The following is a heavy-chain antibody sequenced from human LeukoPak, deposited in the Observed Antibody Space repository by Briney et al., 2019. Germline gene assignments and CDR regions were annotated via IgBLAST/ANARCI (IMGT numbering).Heavy chain of an antibody. V-gene: IGHV4-30-4*08. CDR1: GDSINSGDSY. CDR2: TYYTGSP. CDR3: AANLRGDTFNK. Sequence: SETLSLTCTVSGDSINSGDSYWGWIRQTPGKGLEWLGHTYYTGSPYYSPSLKSRLTILVDKSKNHLYLNMASVTAADTAVYHCAANLRGDTFNKWGQGTMVTVSS. J-gene: IGHJ3*02. D-gene: IGHD5/OR15-5a*01.